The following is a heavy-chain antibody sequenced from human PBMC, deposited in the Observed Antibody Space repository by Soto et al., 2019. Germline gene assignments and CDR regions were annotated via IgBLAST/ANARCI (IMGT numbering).Heavy chain of an antibody. D-gene: IGHD1-1*01. V-gene: IGHV3-21*01. Sequence: GGSLRLSCAASGFTFSSYSMNWVRQAPGKGLEWVSSISSSSSYIYYADSVKGRFTISRDNAKNSLYLQMNSLRAEDTAVYYCARDLVAVQLERLLGWFDPWGQGTLVTVSS. J-gene: IGHJ5*02. CDR1: GFTFSSYS. CDR2: ISSSSSYI. CDR3: ARDLVAVQLERLLGWFDP.